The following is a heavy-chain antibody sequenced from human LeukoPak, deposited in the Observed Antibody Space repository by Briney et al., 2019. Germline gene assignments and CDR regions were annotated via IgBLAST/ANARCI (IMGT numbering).Heavy chain of an antibody. Sequence: ASVKVSCKASGYTFPSYFMHWVRQAPGQGLEWMGIINPTGGSTTYAQKFQGRVTMTRDTSTGTVYMELSSLRSDDTAVYYCARDGGYPEGYWGQGTLVTVSS. CDR1: GYTFPSYF. CDR2: INPTGGST. CDR3: ARDGGYPEGY. J-gene: IGHJ4*02. D-gene: IGHD3-22*01. V-gene: IGHV1-46*01.